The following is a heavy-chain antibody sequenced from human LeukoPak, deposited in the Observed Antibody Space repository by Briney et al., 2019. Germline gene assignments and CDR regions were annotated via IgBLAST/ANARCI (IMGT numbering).Heavy chain of an antibody. V-gene: IGHV1-69*13. CDR3: ANRRRASRGYGMDV. CDR1: GGTFSSYD. J-gene: IGHJ6*02. D-gene: IGHD1-1*01. CDR2: IIPIFGTA. Sequence: SVKVSCKASGGTFSSYDISWVRQAPGQGLEWMGGIIPIFGTANYAQEFQGRVTITADESTSTAYMELSSLRSEDTAVYYCANRRRASRGYGMDVWGQGITVTVSS.